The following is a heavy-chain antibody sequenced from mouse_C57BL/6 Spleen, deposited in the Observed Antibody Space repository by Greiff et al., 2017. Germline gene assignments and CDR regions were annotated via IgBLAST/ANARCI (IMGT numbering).Heavy chain of an antibody. D-gene: IGHD2-4*01. J-gene: IGHJ3*01. Sequence: EVKVVESGGDLVKPGGSLKLSCAASGFTFSSYGMSWVRPTPDKRLEWVATISSGGSYTYYPDSVKGRFTISRDNAKNTLYLQMSSLKSEDTAMYYCARPHYYDYDRGFAYWGQGTLVTVSA. V-gene: IGHV5-6*01. CDR1: GFTFSSYG. CDR3: ARPHYYDYDRGFAY. CDR2: ISSGGSYT.